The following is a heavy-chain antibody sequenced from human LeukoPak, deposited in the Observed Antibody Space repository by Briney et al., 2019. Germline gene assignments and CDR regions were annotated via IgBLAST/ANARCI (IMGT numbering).Heavy chain of an antibody. CDR3: ARRIYCSSTSCSPFDY. Sequence: SETLSLTCTVSGGSISSYYWGWIRQPPGKGLEWIGSIYYSGSTYYNPSLKSRVTISVDTSKNQFSLKLSSVTAADTAVYYCARRIYCSSTSCSPFDYWGQGTLVTVSS. D-gene: IGHD2-2*01. CDR2: IYYSGST. CDR1: GGSISSYY. J-gene: IGHJ4*02. V-gene: IGHV4-39*01.